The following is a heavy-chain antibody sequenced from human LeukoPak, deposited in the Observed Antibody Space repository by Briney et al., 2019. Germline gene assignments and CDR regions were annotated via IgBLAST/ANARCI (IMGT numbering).Heavy chain of an antibody. CDR3: AKDCVDRSQGYFDL. Sequence: SETLSLTCTVSGGSISSGDYYWSWIRQHPGKGLEWIGYIYYSGSTYYSPSLKSRVTISLDTSKNQFSLKLSSVTAADTAVYYCAKDCVDRSQGYFDLWGRGTLVTVSS. V-gene: IGHV4-31*03. D-gene: IGHD1-14*01. CDR1: GGSISSGDYY. CDR2: IYYSGST. J-gene: IGHJ2*01.